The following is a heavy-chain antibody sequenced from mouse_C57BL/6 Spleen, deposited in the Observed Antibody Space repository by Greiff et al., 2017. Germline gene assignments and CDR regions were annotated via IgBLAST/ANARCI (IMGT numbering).Heavy chain of an antibody. CDR1: GYTFTSYW. D-gene: IGHD4-1*01. V-gene: IGHV1-52*01. Sequence: QVQLKQPGAELVRPGSSVKLSCKASGYTFTSYWMHWVKQRPIQGLEWIGNIDPSDSETHYNQKFKDKATLTVDKSSSTAYLQLSSLTSEDSAVYYCARRWDAWYFDVWGTGTTVTVSS. CDR2: IDPSDSET. J-gene: IGHJ1*03. CDR3: ARRWDAWYFDV.